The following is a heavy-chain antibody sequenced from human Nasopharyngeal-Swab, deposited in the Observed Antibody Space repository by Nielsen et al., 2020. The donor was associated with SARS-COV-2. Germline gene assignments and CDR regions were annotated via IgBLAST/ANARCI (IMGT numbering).Heavy chain of an antibody. CDR3: VRAFNWNDAFDY. J-gene: IGHJ4*02. CDR2: IWFDGSSD. Sequence: WIRQPPGKGLEWVAVIWFDGSSDYYADSVKGRFTVSRDNSRNRLYLQMDSLRAEDSAVYHCVRAFNWNDAFDYCGQGTLVTVSS. D-gene: IGHD1-1*01. V-gene: IGHV3-33*01.